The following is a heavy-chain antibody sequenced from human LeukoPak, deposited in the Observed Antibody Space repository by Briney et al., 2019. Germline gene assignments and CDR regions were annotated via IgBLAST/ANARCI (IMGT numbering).Heavy chain of an antibody. J-gene: IGHJ5*02. V-gene: IGHV4-59*01. D-gene: IGHD4-17*01. CDR3: ARNDYGEGWFDP. CDR2: IYYSGST. Sequence: SETLSLTCSVSGGSISSYYWSWIRQPPGKGLEWIGYIYYSGSTNYNPSLKSRVTISADRSKNQYSLKLSSVTAADTAVYYCARNDYGEGWFDPWGQGTLVTVSS. CDR1: GGSISSYY.